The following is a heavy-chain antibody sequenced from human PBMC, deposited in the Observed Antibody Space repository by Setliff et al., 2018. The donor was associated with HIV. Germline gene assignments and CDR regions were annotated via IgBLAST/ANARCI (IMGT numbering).Heavy chain of an antibody. V-gene: IGHV4-39*01. CDR2: IYYSGST. CDR3: ATYADRESNRFDP. J-gene: IGHJ5*02. Sequence: ASETLSLTCTVSGDSISGSSYYWGWIRQPPGKGLEWIGSIYYSGSTYYNPSLKSRVTISVDTSKNQFSLKLSSVTAADTAVYYCATYADRESNRFDPWGQGILVTVSS. D-gene: IGHD3-10*01. CDR1: GDSISGSSYY.